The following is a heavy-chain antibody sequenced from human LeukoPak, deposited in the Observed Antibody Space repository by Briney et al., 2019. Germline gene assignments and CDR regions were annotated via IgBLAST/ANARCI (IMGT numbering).Heavy chain of an antibody. D-gene: IGHD5-18*01. CDR1: GGTLGSYV. CDR3: AKEGDTALVTGYFDL. Sequence: ASVKVSCKASGGTLGSYVISWVRQAPGQGLEWMGGFIPIFGTAHYAQKFQGRLTITADESTSTVYMEMSSLRSEDTAMYYCAKEGDTALVTGYFDLWGRGTLVTVSS. V-gene: IGHV1-69*01. CDR2: FIPIFGTA. J-gene: IGHJ2*01.